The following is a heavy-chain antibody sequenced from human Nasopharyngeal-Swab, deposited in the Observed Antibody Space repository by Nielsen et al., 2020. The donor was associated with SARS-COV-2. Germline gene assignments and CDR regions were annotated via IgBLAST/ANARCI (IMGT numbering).Heavy chain of an antibody. CDR1: GITISKFY. CDR2: IKHDGSGS. V-gene: IGHV3-7*01. D-gene: IGHD6-13*01. CDR3: ARGGSSFPFDF. J-gene: IGHJ4*02. Sequence: SLKTSSAASGITISKFYMSLGRPPARKGLEWVANIKHDGSGSYYLDSVKGRFTISSDDANNSLYLQMNSLSAGDTGVYYCARGGSSFPFDFWGPGTLVTVSS.